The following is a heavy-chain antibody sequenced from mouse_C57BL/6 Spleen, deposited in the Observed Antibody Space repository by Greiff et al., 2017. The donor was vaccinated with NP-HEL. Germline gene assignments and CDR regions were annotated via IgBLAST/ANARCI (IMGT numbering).Heavy chain of an antibody. J-gene: IGHJ3*01. D-gene: IGHD2-4*01. V-gene: IGHV1-9*01. CDR2: ILPGSGST. CDR3: SRPIYYDDDGAAWFAY. CDR1: GYTFTGYW. Sequence: VQLQQSGAELMKPGASVKLSCKATGYTFTGYWIEWVKQRPGHGLEWIGEILPGSGSTNYNEKFKGKATFTADTSSNTAYMQLSSLTTEDSAIYYCSRPIYYDDDGAAWFAYVGQGTLVTVSA.